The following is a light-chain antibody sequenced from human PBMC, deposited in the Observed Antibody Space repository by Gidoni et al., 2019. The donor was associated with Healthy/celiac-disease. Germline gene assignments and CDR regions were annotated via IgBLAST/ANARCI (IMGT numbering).Light chain of an antibody. Sequence: EIVMTHSPATLSGSPGERATLTCRASQSVSSNLAWYQQKPGQAPRLLIYGASTRSTGIPARFSGSGSGTEFTLTISSLQSEDFAVYYCQQYNNWPPTFGQGTKVEIK. V-gene: IGKV3-15*01. CDR1: QSVSSN. CDR3: QQYNNWPPT. CDR2: GAS. J-gene: IGKJ1*01.